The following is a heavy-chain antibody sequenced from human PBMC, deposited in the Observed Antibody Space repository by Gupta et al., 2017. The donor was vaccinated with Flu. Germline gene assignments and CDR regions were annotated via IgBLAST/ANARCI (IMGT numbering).Heavy chain of an antibody. CDR2: ISGSGGST. CDR1: RFTFSSYA. CDR3: AKNGRYCGGDCLSPDAFDI. Sequence: EVQLLESGGGLVQPGGSLRLSCAASRFTFSSYAMSWVRQAPGKGLEWVSAISGSGGSTYYADSVKGRFTISRDNSKNTLYLQMNSLRAEDTAVYYCAKNGRYCGGDCLSPDAFDIWGQGTMVTVSS. D-gene: IGHD2-21*02. J-gene: IGHJ3*02. V-gene: IGHV3-23*01.